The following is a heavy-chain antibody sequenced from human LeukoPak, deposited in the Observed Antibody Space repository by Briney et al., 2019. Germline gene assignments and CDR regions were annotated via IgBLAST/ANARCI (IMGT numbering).Heavy chain of an antibody. CDR3: ALTGTDMWFDP. CDR1: GFTFSDYY. Sequence: PGGSLRLSCAASGFTFSDYYMSWIRQAPGKGLEWVSYISSSGSTIYYADSVKGRFTISRDNSKNTLYLQMNSLRAEDTAVYYCALTGTDMWFDPWGQGTLVTASS. D-gene: IGHD1-7*01. V-gene: IGHV3-11*01. J-gene: IGHJ5*02. CDR2: ISSSGSTI.